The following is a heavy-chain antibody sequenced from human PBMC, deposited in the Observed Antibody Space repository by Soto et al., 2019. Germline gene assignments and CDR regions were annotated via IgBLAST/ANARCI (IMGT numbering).Heavy chain of an antibody. CDR1: GGSVSSGSYY. CDR3: ARYGSYGSGSYYNVIDQ. Sequence: SETLSLTCIVSGGSVSSGSYYWSWIRQPPGKGLEWIGYIYYSGSTIHNPSLKSRVTISVDTSKNQFSLKLSSVTAADTAVYYCARYGSYGSGSYYNVIDQWGQGTLVTVSS. D-gene: IGHD3-10*01. V-gene: IGHV4-61*01. CDR2: IYYSGST. J-gene: IGHJ5*02.